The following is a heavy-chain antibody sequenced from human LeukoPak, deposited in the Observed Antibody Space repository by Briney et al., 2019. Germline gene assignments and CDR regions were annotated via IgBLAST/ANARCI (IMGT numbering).Heavy chain of an antibody. Sequence: SETLSLTCTVSGGSISSYYWSWIRQPAGKGLEWIGRIYTSGSTNYNPSLKSRVTMSVDTSKNQFSLKLSSVTAADTAVYYCARGDYVWGSYRATLDYWGQGTLVTVSS. CDR1: GGSISSYY. D-gene: IGHD3-16*02. V-gene: IGHV4-4*07. CDR3: ARGDYVWGSYRATLDY. CDR2: IYTSGST. J-gene: IGHJ4*02.